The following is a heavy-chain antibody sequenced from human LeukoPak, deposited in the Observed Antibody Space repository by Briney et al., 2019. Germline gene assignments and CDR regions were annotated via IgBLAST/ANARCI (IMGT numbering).Heavy chain of an antibody. CDR3: ARQWYSSLHWLAP. V-gene: IGHV5-10-1*01. CDR1: GDTFTSYW. J-gene: IGHJ5*02. D-gene: IGHD6-19*01. CDR2: IDPIDSYT. Sequence: GESLKISCKSSGDTFTSYWISWVRQMPGKGLEGMGRIDPIDSYTNYSPSVQGHVPISADKSISTSYLQWSSLKASDTAMYYCARQWYSSLHWLAPWGQGTLVTVSS.